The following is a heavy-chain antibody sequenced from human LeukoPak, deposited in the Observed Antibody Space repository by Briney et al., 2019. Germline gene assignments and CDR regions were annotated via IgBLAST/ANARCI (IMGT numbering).Heavy chain of an antibody. D-gene: IGHD3-10*01. Sequence: PGGSPRLSCAASGFTFSSYAMSWVRQAPGKGLEWVSAISGSGGSTYYADSVKGRFTISRDNSKNTLYLQMNSLRAEDTAVYYCAAMVPYYYYGMDVWGQGTTVTVSS. CDR3: AAMVPYYYYGMDV. J-gene: IGHJ6*02. V-gene: IGHV3-23*01. CDR2: ISGSGGST. CDR1: GFTFSSYA.